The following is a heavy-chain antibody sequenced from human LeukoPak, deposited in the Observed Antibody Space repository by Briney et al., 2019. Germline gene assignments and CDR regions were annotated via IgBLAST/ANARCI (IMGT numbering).Heavy chain of an antibody. CDR1: GFTFSSYW. Sequence: GGSLRLSCAASGFTFSSYWMHWVRQAPGKGLVWVSRITGDGKKTDYAGSVRGRFTISRDNAKSTLYLQMHSLRAEDTAIYYCARDRPYSSTWPPVDYWGRGTLVTVSS. D-gene: IGHD6-19*01. CDR3: ARDRPYSSTWPPVDY. CDR2: ITGDGKKT. V-gene: IGHV3-74*01. J-gene: IGHJ4*01.